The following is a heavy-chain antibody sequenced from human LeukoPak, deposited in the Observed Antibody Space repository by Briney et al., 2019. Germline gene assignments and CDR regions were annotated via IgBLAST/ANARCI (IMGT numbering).Heavy chain of an antibody. CDR3: ARTLSSSAYNWFDP. CDR2: ISYDGGNK. CDR1: GFTFSNYA. Sequence: GGSLRLSCAASGFTFSNYAMHWVRQAPGKGLEWVAVISYDGGNKYYADSVKGRFTISRDNSKNTVYLQMNSLRAEDTAVYYCARTLSSSAYNWFDPWGQGTLVTVSS. D-gene: IGHD6-6*01. V-gene: IGHV3-30-3*01. J-gene: IGHJ5*02.